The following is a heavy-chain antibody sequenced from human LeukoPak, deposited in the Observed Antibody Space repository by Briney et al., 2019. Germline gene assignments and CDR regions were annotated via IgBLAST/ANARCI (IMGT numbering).Heavy chain of an antibody. CDR1: GFTFSNAW. CDR2: IKSKTDGGTT. Sequence: GGSLRLSCAASGFTFSNAWMSWVRQAPGKGLEWVGRIKSKTDGGTTDYAAPVKGRFTIPRDDSKNTLYLQMNSLKTEDTAVYYCTTGTLLNYYYYGMDVWGKGTTVTVSS. V-gene: IGHV3-15*01. CDR3: TTGTLLNYYYYGMDV. J-gene: IGHJ6*04. D-gene: IGHD3-10*01.